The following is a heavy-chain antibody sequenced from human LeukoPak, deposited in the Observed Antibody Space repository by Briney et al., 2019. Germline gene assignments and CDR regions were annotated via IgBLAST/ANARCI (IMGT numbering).Heavy chain of an antibody. CDR1: GGSISSGDYY. V-gene: IGHV4-30-4*08. J-gene: IGHJ4*02. CDR3: ARVTTVPATAADY. CDR2: IYYSGST. Sequence: PSETLSLTCTVSGGSISSGDYYWSWIRQPPGKGLEWIGYIYYSGSTYYNPSLKSRVTISVDTSKNQLSLELSSVTAADTAVYYCARVTTVPATAADYWGQGTLVTVSS. D-gene: IGHD6-19*01.